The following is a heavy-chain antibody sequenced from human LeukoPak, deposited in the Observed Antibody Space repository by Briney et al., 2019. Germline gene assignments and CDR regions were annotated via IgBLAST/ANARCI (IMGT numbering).Heavy chain of an antibody. CDR1: GFTFSSYG. J-gene: IGHJ4*02. Sequence: PGGSLRLSCAAPGFTFSSYGMHWVRQAPGKGLEWVAVIWYDGSNKYYADSVKGRFTISRDNSKNTLYLQMNSLRAEDTAVYYCARAYSSSSQPFDYWGQGTLVTVSS. D-gene: IGHD6-6*01. CDR2: IWYDGSNK. V-gene: IGHV3-33*01. CDR3: ARAYSSSSQPFDY.